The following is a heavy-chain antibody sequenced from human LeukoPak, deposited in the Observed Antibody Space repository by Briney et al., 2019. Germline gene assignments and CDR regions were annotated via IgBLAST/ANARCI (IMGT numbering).Heavy chain of an antibody. J-gene: IGHJ4*02. CDR1: GGSISSGSYY. D-gene: IGHD3-22*01. Sequence: SQTLSLTCTVSGGSISSGSYYWSWIRQPAGKGLEWIGRIYTSGSTYYNPSLKSRVTISVDTSKNQFSLKLSSVTAADTAVYYCARNDYDSSGYYSDYWGQGTLVTVSS. V-gene: IGHV4-61*02. CDR3: ARNDYDSSGYYSDY. CDR2: IYTSGST.